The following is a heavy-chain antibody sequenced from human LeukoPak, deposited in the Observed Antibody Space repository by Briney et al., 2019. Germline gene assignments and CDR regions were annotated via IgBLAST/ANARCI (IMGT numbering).Heavy chain of an antibody. CDR2: IWYDGSNK. V-gene: IGHV3-33*01. J-gene: IGHJ4*02. Sequence: PGRSLRLSCAASGFTFSSYGMHWVRQAPGKGLEWVAVIWYDGSNKYYADSVKGRFTISRDNSKNTLYLQMNSLRAEDTAVYYCARARFRYCSGGSCPRFDYWGQGTLVTVSS. D-gene: IGHD2-15*01. CDR3: ARARFRYCSGGSCPRFDY. CDR1: GFTFSSYG.